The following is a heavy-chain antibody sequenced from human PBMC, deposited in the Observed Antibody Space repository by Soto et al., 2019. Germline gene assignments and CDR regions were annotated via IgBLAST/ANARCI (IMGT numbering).Heavy chain of an antibody. CDR3: ARMASAGTLNWFDP. Sequence: QVPLVQSGAEVREPGASVRVSCKASGYTFVNFDISWVRQAAGQGVEWLGWMNPGSGKTGYASKFQGRVAMTRDASTATSHLEVSSLTSDDTAVYYCARMASAGTLNWFDPWGQGTLVTVSS. D-gene: IGHD6-13*01. CDR1: GYTFVNFD. V-gene: IGHV1-8*02. CDR2: MNPGSGKT. J-gene: IGHJ5*02.